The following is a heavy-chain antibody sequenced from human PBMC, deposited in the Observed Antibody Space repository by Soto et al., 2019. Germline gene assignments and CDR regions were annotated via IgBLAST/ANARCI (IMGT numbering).Heavy chain of an antibody. Sequence: ESLKISCKGSGYSFTSYWIGWVRQMPGKGLEWMGIIYPGDSDTRYSPSFQGQVTISADKSISTAYLQWSSLKASDTAMYYCARPSYSSSSIWLPKAHYFDYWGQGTLVTVSS. V-gene: IGHV5-51*01. D-gene: IGHD6-6*01. CDR1: GYSFTSYW. J-gene: IGHJ4*02. CDR3: ARPSYSSSSIWLPKAHYFDY. CDR2: IYPGDSDT.